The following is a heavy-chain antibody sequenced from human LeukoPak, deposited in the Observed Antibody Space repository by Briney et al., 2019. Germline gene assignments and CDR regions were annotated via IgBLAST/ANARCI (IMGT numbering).Heavy chain of an antibody. V-gene: IGHV3-11*06. CDR3: ARGQEGDFYWPAEHNNLDI. J-gene: IGHJ3*02. CDR1: GFSFNDCW. Sequence: SGGSLRLSCAASGFSFNDCWMSWVRQAPGEGLEWVSYITSSSSYTDYADSVKGRFTISRDNADNSVHLHMNSLRLEDTAVYYCARGQEGDFYWPAEHNNLDIWGQGTMVTVSS. CDR2: ITSSSSYT. D-gene: IGHD3-9*01.